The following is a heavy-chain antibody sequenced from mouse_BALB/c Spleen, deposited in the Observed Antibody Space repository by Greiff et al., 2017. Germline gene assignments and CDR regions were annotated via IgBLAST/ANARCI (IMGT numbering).Heavy chain of an antibody. J-gene: IGHJ1*01. Sequence: EVQLVESGGGLVKPGGSLKLSCAASGFTFSSYAMSWVRQTPEKRLEWVASISSGGSTYYPDSVKGRFTISRDNARNILYLQMSSLRSEDTAMYYCASQPGGSYWYFDVWGAGTTVTVSS. CDR3: ASQPGGSYWYFDV. D-gene: IGHD1-1*01. V-gene: IGHV5-6-5*01. CDR1: GFTFSSYA. CDR2: ISSGGST.